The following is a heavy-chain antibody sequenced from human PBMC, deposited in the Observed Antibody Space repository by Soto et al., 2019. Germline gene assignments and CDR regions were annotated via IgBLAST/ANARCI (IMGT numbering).Heavy chain of an antibody. CDR3: AREGHYQLLSVYYYGMDV. J-gene: IGHJ6*02. Sequence: GASVKVSCKASGGTFSSYAISWVRQAPGQGLEWMGGIIPIFGTANYAQKFQGRVTITADESTSTAYMELSSLRSEDTAVYYCAREGHYQLLSVYYYGMDVWGQGTTVTVSS. D-gene: IGHD2-2*01. CDR1: GGTFSSYA. CDR2: IIPIFGTA. V-gene: IGHV1-69*13.